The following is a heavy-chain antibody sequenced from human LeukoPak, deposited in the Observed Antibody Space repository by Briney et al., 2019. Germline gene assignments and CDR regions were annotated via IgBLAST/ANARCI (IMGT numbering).Heavy chain of an antibody. CDR1: GFTFSSYW. CDR3: ARDRKDIVVVPALRNFYFDY. Sequence: PGGSLRLSCAASGFTFSSYWMSWVRQAPGKWLEWVADITQDGSEKYYVDSVKGRFTISRDNAKNSLYLQMNSLRAEDTAVYYCARDRKDIVVVPALRNFYFDYWGQGTLVTVSS. V-gene: IGHV3-7*01. J-gene: IGHJ4*02. D-gene: IGHD2-2*01. CDR2: ITQDGSEK.